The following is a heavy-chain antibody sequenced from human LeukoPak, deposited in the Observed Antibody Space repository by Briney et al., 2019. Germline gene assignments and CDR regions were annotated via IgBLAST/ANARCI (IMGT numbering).Heavy chain of an antibody. V-gene: IGHV3-7*04. CDR2: IKPDGSEK. J-gene: IGHJ4*02. CDR3: TGETYYFDY. Sequence: GGSLRLSCAVSGFTFSTYWMSWVRQAPGKGLEWVANIKPDGSEKYYVDSVKGRFVISRDNAKSSLYLQMNSLRAEDTAVYYCTGETYYFDYWGQGALVTASS. CDR1: GFTFSTYW.